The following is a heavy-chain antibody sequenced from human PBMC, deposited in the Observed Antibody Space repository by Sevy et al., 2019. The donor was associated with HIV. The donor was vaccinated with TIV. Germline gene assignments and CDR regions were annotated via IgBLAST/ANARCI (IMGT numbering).Heavy chain of an antibody. CDR1: GFTFSSYS. V-gene: IGHV3-21*01. CDR2: ISSGSTYI. Sequence: GGSLRLSCAASGFTFSSYSMHWVRQAPGKGLEWVSSISSGSTYINYADSVKGRFTISRDNAKNSLYVQMNSLRAEDTAVYYCARGPDYYDRSGYYYQWGQGTLVTVSS. CDR3: ARGPDYYDRSGYYYQ. D-gene: IGHD3-22*01. J-gene: IGHJ4*02.